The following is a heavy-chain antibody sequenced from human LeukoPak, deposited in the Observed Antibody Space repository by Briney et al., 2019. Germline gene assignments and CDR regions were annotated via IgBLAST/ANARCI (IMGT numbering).Heavy chain of an antibody. CDR2: IHYSGST. CDR3: ARGVARSSKFHFSYYFDY. J-gene: IGHJ4*02. V-gene: IGHV4-39*07. D-gene: IGHD6-6*01. CDR1: GGSISTSYY. Sequence: SETLSLTCTVSGGSISTSYYWGWIRQPPGKGLEWIGSIHYSGSTYYNPSLKSRVTISVDTSKNQFSLNLSSVTAADTAVYYCARGVARSSKFHFSYYFDYWGQGTLVTVSS.